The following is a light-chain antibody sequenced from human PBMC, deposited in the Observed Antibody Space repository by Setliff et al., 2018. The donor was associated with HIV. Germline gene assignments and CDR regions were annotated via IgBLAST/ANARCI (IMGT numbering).Light chain of an antibody. CDR3: SSYITSTTLV. J-gene: IGLJ3*02. CDR2: EVS. V-gene: IGLV2-14*01. Sequence: QSVLTQPASVSGSPGQSITISCTGTSSDVGGYNYVSWYQQHPGKAPKLMIYEVSNRPSGVSNRFSGSKSGKTASLTISGLQAEDEAEYYCSSYITSTTLVFGRGTKVTVL. CDR1: SSDVGGYNY.